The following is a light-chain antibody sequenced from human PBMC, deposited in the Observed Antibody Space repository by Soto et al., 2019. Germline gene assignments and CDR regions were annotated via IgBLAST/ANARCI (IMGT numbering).Light chain of an antibody. CDR3: QQFDSLPYT. Sequence: DIQMTQSASSLSAAVGDRVTITCQASQDISDRLNWYQQKPGQAPKILISDASSLETGVPSRFSGDGSGTDFTLTINSLQPEDFATYHCQQFDSLPYTFGQGTSLEI. V-gene: IGKV1-33*01. CDR1: QDISDR. CDR2: DAS. J-gene: IGKJ2*01.